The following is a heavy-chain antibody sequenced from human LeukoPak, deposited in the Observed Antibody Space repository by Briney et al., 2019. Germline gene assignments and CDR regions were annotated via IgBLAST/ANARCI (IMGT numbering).Heavy chain of an antibody. CDR2: INTDESIT. Sequence: GGSLRLSCAASGFTFSSYWMHWVRQAPGKGLVWVSRINTDESITTYADSVKGRFTISRDNSKSTLYVQMNSLRAEDTAVYYCAKDLWYFDSSGYSPFDSWGQGTLVTVSS. D-gene: IGHD3-22*01. CDR1: GFTFSSYW. CDR3: AKDLWYFDSSGYSPFDS. V-gene: IGHV3-74*01. J-gene: IGHJ4*02.